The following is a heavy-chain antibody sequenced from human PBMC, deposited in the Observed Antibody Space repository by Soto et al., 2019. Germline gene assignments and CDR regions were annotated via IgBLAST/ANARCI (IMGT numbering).Heavy chain of an antibody. V-gene: IGHV4-59*01. CDR2: IYYSGST. Sequence: SETLSLTCTVSGGSIGIYYWSWIRQPPGKGLEWIGYIYYSGSTNYNPSLKSRVTISVDTSKNQFSLKLSSVTAADTAVYYCARAIVAAAGRGGFSGYYCYGMDVWGQGTTVTVSS. D-gene: IGHD6-13*01. CDR3: ARAIVAAAGRGGFSGYYCYGMDV. J-gene: IGHJ6*02. CDR1: GGSIGIYY.